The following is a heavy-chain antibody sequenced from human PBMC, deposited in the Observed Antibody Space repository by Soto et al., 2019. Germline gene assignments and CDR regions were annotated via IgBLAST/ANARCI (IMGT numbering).Heavy chain of an antibody. CDR2: ISSSSSYI. J-gene: IGHJ3*02. D-gene: IGHD3-3*01. Sequence: GGSLRLSCAASGFTFSSYSMNWVRQAPGKGLEWVSSISSSSSYIYYADSVKGRFTISRDNAKNSLYLQMNSLRAEDTAEYYCARDFWSGYGDDAFDIWGQGTMVTVSS. CDR3: ARDFWSGYGDDAFDI. CDR1: GFTFSSYS. V-gene: IGHV3-21*01.